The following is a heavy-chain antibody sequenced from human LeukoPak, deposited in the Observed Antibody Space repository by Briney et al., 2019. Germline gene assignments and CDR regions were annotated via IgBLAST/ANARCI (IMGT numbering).Heavy chain of an antibody. CDR2: IIPIFGTA. J-gene: IGHJ4*02. D-gene: IGHD3-22*01. CDR3: AAPAFYYDTRGYQPRFDH. V-gene: IGHV1-69*05. Sequence: GSSVKVSCKASGGTFSSYAISWVRQAPGQGLEWMGRIIPIFGTANYAQKFQGRVTITTDESTNTVYIDLTSLSSEDTAVYYCAAPAFYYDTRGYQPRFDHWGQGTLITVSS. CDR1: GGTFSSYA.